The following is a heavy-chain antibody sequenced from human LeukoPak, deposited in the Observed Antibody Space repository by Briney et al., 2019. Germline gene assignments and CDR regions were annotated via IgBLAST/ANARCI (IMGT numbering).Heavy chain of an antibody. Sequence: GASVKVSCKASGYTFTSYDINWVRQATGQGLEWMGWMKPNSGDTGYAQKFQGRVTMTRNTSISTAYMELSSLRSEDTAVYYCARYYSGSGSFDYWGQGTLVTVSS. CDR2: MKPNSGDT. CDR3: ARYYSGSGSFDY. D-gene: IGHD3-10*01. V-gene: IGHV1-8*01. CDR1: GYTFTSYD. J-gene: IGHJ4*02.